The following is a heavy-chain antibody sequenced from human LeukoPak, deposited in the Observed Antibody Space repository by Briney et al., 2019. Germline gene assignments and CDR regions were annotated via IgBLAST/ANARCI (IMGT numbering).Heavy chain of an antibody. CDR1: GGSISTYY. J-gene: IGHJ4*02. CDR3: ARGPRIAAAGYYFDY. CDR2: IYTSGST. V-gene: IGHV4-4*07. Sequence: SETLSLTCTVSGGSISTYYWSWIRQPAGKGLEWIGRIYTSGSTNYNPSLKSRVTMSVDTSKNQFSLKLSSVTAADTAVYYCARGPRIAAAGYYFDYWGQGTLVTVSS. D-gene: IGHD6-13*01.